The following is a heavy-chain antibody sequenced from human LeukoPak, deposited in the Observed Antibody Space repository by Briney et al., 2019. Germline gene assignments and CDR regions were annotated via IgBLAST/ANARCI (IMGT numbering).Heavy chain of an antibody. Sequence: SVKVSCKASGGTFSSYAISWVRQAPGQGLEWMGGIIPIFGTANYAQKFQGRVTITADESTSTAYMELSSLRSEDTAVYYCARVITMVRGVRSYYFDYWGQGTLVTVPS. D-gene: IGHD3-10*01. CDR1: GGTFSSYA. V-gene: IGHV1-69*13. CDR2: IIPIFGTA. J-gene: IGHJ4*02. CDR3: ARVITMVRGVRSYYFDY.